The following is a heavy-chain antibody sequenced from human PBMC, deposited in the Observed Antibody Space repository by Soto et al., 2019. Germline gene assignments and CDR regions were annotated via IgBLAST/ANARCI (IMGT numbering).Heavy chain of an antibody. CDR1: GGSFSGYY. V-gene: IGHV4-34*01. Sequence: SLTCAVYGGSFSGYYWSWIRQPPGKGLEWIGEINHSGSTNYNPSLKSRVTISVDTSKNQFSLKLSSVTAADTAVYYCARPRRSLYGSGHNWFDPWGQGTLVTVSS. D-gene: IGHD3-10*01. J-gene: IGHJ5*02. CDR3: ARPRRSLYGSGHNWFDP. CDR2: INHSGST.